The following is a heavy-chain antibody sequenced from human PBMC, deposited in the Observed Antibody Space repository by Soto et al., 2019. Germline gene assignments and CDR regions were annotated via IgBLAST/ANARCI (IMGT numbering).Heavy chain of an antibody. V-gene: IGHV1-69*13. CDR2: IIPIFGTA. J-gene: IGHJ5*02. Sequence: ASVKVSCKASGGTFSSYAISWVRQAPGQGLEWMGGIIPIFGTANYAQKFQGGVTITADESTSTAYMELSSLRSEDTAVYYCARDDVAVAGTGFDPWGQGTLVTVSS. CDR1: GGTFSSYA. CDR3: ARDDVAVAGTGFDP. D-gene: IGHD6-19*01.